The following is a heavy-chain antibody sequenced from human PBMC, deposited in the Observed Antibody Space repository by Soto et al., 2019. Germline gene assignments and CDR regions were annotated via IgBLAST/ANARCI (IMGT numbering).Heavy chain of an antibody. CDR3: ARIVESDYTIDFDL. CDR2: IYYSGRT. D-gene: IGHD3-3*01. Sequence: QVQLQESGPGLVKPSQTLSLTCTVPGGSISSGDYYWSWIRQPPGKGLEWIGYIYYSGRTNYNPPLSSRVTISVDTSKNQFSLNLSSVTAADTAVYYCARIVESDYTIDFDLWGRGTLVTVSS. J-gene: IGHJ2*01. CDR1: GGSISSGDYY. V-gene: IGHV4-30-4*01.